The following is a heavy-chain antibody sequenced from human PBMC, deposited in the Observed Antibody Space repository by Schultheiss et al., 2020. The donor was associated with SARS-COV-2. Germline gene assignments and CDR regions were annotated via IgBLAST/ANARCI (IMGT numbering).Heavy chain of an antibody. V-gene: IGHV4-30-4*08. CDR1: GGSISSGDYY. CDR2: IYYSGST. Sequence: SLRLSCTVSGGSISSGDYYWSWIRQPPGKGLEWIGYIYYSGSTYYNPSLKSRVTISVDTSKNQFSLKLSSVTAADTAVYYCARGHYYYYYMDVWGKGTTVTVSS. CDR3: ARGHYYYYYMDV. J-gene: IGHJ6*03.